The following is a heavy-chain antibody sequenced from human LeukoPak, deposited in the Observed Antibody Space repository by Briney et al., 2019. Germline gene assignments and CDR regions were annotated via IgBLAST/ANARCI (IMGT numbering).Heavy chain of an antibody. CDR3: AKDRGGRGRYCSGGSCYEHYWYFDL. V-gene: IGHV3-23*01. CDR1: GFTFSSYA. D-gene: IGHD2-15*01. CDR2: ISGSGGST. Sequence: GGSLRLSCAASGFTFSSYAMSWVRQAPGKGLEWVSAISGSGGSTYYADSVEGRFTISRDNSKNTLYLQMNSLRAEDTAVYYCAKDRGGRGRYCSGGSCYEHYWYFDLWGRGTLVTVSS. J-gene: IGHJ2*01.